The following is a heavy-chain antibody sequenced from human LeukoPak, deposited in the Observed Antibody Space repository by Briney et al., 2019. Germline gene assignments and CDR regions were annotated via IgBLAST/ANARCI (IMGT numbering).Heavy chain of an antibody. J-gene: IGHJ4*02. CDR3: AKAIGHSSSSSPDY. V-gene: IGHV3-23*01. CDR1: GFTFSSYA. Sequence: GGSLRLSCAASGFTFSSYAMSWVRQAPGKGLEWVSAISGSGGSTYYADSVKGRFTISRDNSKNTLYLQMNSLRAEDTAVYYCAKAIGHSSSSSPDYWGQGTLVTVSS. D-gene: IGHD6-6*01. CDR2: ISGSGGST.